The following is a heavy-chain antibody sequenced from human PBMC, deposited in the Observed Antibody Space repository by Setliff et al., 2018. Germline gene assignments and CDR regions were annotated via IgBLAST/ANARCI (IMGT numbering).Heavy chain of an antibody. D-gene: IGHD1-1*01. CDR1: GGSISSGVYY. V-gene: IGHV4-39*01. J-gene: IGHJ4*02. CDR2: IYHGGDT. CDR3: ARTGTYRYFDL. Sequence: SETLSLTCNVSGGSISSGVYYWGWIRQPPGKGLEWIGRIYHGGDTYYNSSLKSRLTTSVDTSKNQFSLKLGSVTAADTAVYYCARTGTYRYFDLWGQGTLVTVSS.